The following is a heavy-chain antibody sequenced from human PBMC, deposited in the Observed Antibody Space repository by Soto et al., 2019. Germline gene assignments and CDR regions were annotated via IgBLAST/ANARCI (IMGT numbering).Heavy chain of an antibody. Sequence: DVQLLESGGGLVQPGGSLRLSCAASGFTFSTYAMSWVRQAPGQGLEWVSGISGSLGSTYYADSVRGRFTISRDNSNNPPYLQMNSLRGEDPAVYYCAKAPPPAYSGYEPSYLGQGTLVSVSS. J-gene: IGHJ4*02. D-gene: IGHD5-12*01. CDR3: AKAPPPAYSGYEPSY. V-gene: IGHV3-23*01. CDR1: GFTFSTYA. CDR2: ISGSLGST.